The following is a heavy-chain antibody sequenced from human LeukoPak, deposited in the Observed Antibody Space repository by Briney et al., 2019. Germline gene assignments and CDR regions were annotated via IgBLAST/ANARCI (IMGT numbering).Heavy chain of an antibody. D-gene: IGHD6-19*01. V-gene: IGHV3-48*04. Sequence: GGPLRLSCAASGFTFSDYSMNWVRQAPGEGLEWVSCISFSVNTKYYGDSVKGRFTISRDNAKNSLYLHMDSLRAEDTAVYYCARGAYSSGWAYFDHWGQGTLVTVSS. J-gene: IGHJ4*02. CDR1: GFTFSDYS. CDR3: ARGAYSSGWAYFDH. CDR2: ISFSVNTK.